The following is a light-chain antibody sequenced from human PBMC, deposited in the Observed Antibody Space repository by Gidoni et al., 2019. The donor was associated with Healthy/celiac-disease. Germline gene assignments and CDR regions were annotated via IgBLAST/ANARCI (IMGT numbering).Light chain of an antibody. Sequence: DIQMTQSPSSLSASVGDRVTITCRASQSISSYLNWYQQKPGKAPKLLIYAASILQRGGPSRFSGSGSGTDFTLTISSLQPEDFATYYCQQSYSTSSTFGPGTKVDIK. V-gene: IGKV1-39*01. CDR3: QQSYSTSST. CDR2: AAS. J-gene: IGKJ3*01. CDR1: QSISSY.